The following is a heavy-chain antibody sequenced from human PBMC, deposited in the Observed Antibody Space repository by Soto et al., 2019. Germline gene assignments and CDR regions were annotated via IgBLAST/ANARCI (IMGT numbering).Heavy chain of an antibody. CDR2: IYYSGST. Sequence: SETLSLTCTGTGDCISSRSYYWGWILQPPGKGLEWIGSIYYSGSTYNNPSLRSRVSMSIDTSKDHFSLRAEDTAVYYCARAHISSEFSMPQTFHHSGPGTLVTVSS. D-gene: IGHD2-2*01. J-gene: IGHJ1*01. CDR3: ARAHISSEFSMPQTFHH. CDR1: GDCISSRSYY. V-gene: IGHV4-39*02.